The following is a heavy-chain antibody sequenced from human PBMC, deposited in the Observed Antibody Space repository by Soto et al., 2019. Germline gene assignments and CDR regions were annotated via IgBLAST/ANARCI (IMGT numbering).Heavy chain of an antibody. CDR3: ARGQVVAAQH. V-gene: IGHV4-39*07. J-gene: IGHJ4*02. D-gene: IGHD2-15*01. CDR1: GGSISSISSY. Sequence: PSETLSLTCTVSGGSISSISSYWGWIRQPPGKGLEWIGNVYYSGSTYSNPSLKSRVTISVDRSKNQFSLKLSSVTAADTAVYYCARGQVVAAQHWGQGTLVTVSS. CDR2: VYYSGST.